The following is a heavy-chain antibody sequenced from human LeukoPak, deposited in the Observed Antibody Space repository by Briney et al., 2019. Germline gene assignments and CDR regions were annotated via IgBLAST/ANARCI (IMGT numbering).Heavy chain of an antibody. D-gene: IGHD6-13*01. V-gene: IGHV3-53*01. Sequence: GGSLRLSCAASGFTVSSKYMSWVRQAPGKGLEWVSVIYSDDGTYYADSVKGRFTISRDDSKNTLYLQMNSLRAEDTAVYYCAKEGIAAAASKYYYYGMDVWGQGTTVTVSS. CDR1: GFTVSSKY. CDR3: AKEGIAAAASKYYYYGMDV. J-gene: IGHJ6*02. CDR2: IYSDDGT.